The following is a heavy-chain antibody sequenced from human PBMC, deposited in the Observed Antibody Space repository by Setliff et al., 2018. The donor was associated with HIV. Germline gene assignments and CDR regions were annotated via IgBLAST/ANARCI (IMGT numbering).Heavy chain of an antibody. V-gene: IGHV4-39*07. J-gene: IGHJ4*02. D-gene: IGHD6-13*01. CDR3: ARDGYSSSWYVISGSFDY. Sequence: SETLSLTCTVSGGSINSTSYYWGWIRQPPGNGLEWIGSIYHTGSTYYKPSLKSRVTISVDTSKNQFSLRLRSVTAADTAVYYCARDGYSSSWYVISGSFDYWGQGILVTVSS. CDR1: GGSINSTSYY. CDR2: IYHTGST.